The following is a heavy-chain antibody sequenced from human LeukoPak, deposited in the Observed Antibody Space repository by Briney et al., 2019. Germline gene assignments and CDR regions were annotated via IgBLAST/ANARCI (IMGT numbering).Heavy chain of an antibody. V-gene: IGHV1-2*02. CDR3: ARDGSGYYGSGSIQRHDAFDI. Sequence: ASVKVSCKASGYTFTGYYMHWVRQAPGQGLEWMGWINPDNGVTKYAQKFQGRVTMTRDTSISTAYMELSRLRSDDTAVYYCARDGSGYYGSGSIQRHDAFDIWGQGTMVTVSS. D-gene: IGHD3-10*01. CDR1: GYTFTGYY. CDR2: INPDNGVT. J-gene: IGHJ3*02.